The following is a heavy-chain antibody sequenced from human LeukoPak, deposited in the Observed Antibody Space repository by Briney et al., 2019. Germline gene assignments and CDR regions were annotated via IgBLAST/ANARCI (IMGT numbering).Heavy chain of an antibody. D-gene: IGHD3-3*01. CDR2: ISAYNGNT. CDR1: GYTFTSYG. CDR3: ARTGEALRFLEWLLEDLDY. V-gene: IGHV1-18*01. J-gene: IGHJ4*02. Sequence: ASVKVSCKASGYTFTSYGISWVRQAPGQGLEWMGWISAYNGNTNYAQKLQGRVTMTTDTSTSTAYMELRSLRSDDTAVYYCARTGEALRFLEWLLEDLDYWGQGTLVTVSS.